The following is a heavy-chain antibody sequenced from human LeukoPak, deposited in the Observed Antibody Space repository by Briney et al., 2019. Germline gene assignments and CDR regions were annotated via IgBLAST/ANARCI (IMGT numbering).Heavy chain of an antibody. CDR3: AKGGDILTGYYSGNY. CDR2: ISGSAGST. V-gene: IGHV3-23*01. J-gene: IGHJ4*02. D-gene: IGHD3-9*01. CDR1: GFTFSSYA. Sequence: GGSLRLSCAASGFTFSSYAMIWVRQAPGKGLEWVSAISGSAGSTYYADSVKGRFTISRDNSKNTLYLQMNSLRAEDTAIYYCAKGGDILTGYYSGNYWGQGTLVTVSS.